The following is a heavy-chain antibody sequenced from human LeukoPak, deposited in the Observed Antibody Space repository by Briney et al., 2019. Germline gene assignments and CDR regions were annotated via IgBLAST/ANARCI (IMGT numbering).Heavy chain of an antibody. D-gene: IGHD2-2*01. J-gene: IGHJ4*02. CDR2: ISYDGSNK. Sequence: GGSLRLSCAASGFTFSSYATHWVRQAPGKGLEWVAVISYDGSNKYYADSVKGRFTISRDNSKNTLYLQMNSLRAEDTAVYYRARDPYCSSTSCSSDYWGQGTLVTVSS. CDR1: GFTFSSYA. CDR3: ARDPYCSSTSCSSDY. V-gene: IGHV3-30-3*01.